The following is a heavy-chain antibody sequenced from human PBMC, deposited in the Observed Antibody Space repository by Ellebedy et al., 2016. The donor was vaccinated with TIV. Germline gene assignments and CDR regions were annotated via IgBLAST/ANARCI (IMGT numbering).Heavy chain of an antibody. V-gene: IGHV3-7*01. CDR3: ARSRYPGARSSFDS. CDR2: LKQDGREE. D-gene: IGHD6-6*01. Sequence: PGGSLRLSCVASGSTFSSYWMSWVRQAPGRGLEWVANLKQDGREEYYVDSVKGRFTISRDNAKNSLYLQMNSLRVEDTALYHCARSRYPGARSSFDSWGQGTLVTVSS. CDR1: GSTFSSYW. J-gene: IGHJ4*02.